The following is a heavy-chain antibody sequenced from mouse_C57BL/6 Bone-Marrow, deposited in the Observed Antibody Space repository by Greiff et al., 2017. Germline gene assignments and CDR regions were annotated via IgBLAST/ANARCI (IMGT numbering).Heavy chain of an antibody. CDR2: IDPADSET. J-gene: IGHJ4*01. V-gene: IGHV1-52*01. Sequence: QVHVKQPGAELVRPGSSVKLSCKASGYTFTSYWMHWVKQRPIQGLEWIGNIDPADSETHYNQKFKDKATLTVDKSSSTAYMQLSSLTSEDSAVYYGARNDYGSSYDYAMDYWGQGTSVTVSS. D-gene: IGHD1-1*01. CDR1: GYTFTSYW. CDR3: ARNDYGSSYDYAMDY.